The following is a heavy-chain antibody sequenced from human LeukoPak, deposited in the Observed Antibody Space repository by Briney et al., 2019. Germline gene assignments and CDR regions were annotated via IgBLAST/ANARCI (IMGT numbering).Heavy chain of an antibody. CDR2: ISGRNYI. D-gene: IGHD3-16*01. Sequence: GGSLRLSCAASGFTFSDYYMSWIRPAPGKGLAWVSYISGRNYITYADSVKGRFTIYRDNDKNSLFVQMNSLRAEDTAVYYCARVRWGNFDFWGQGTLVTVSS. J-gene: IGHJ4*02. V-gene: IGHV3-11*05. CDR1: GFTFSDYY. CDR3: ARVRWGNFDF.